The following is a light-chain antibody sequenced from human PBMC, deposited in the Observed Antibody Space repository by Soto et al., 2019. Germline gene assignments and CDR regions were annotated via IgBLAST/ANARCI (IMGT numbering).Light chain of an antibody. CDR3: SSYAGSNNWV. J-gene: IGLJ3*02. CDR2: EVS. V-gene: IGLV2-8*01. CDR1: SSDVGGYNC. Sequence: QSVLTQPPSASGSPGQSVTISCTGTSSDVGGYNCVSWYQQHPGKAPKLMIYEVSQRPSGVPDRFSGSKSGNTASLTVSGLQAEDEADYYCSSYAGSNNWVFGGGTKVTVL.